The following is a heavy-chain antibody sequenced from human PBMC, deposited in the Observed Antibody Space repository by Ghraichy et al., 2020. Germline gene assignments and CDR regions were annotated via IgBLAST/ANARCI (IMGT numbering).Heavy chain of an antibody. V-gene: IGHV3-23*01. CDR1: GFTFSSYA. D-gene: IGHD3-3*01. CDR2: ISGSGGST. J-gene: IGHJ6*02. CDR3: AKEIYIRFSDPLSHYYYYGMDV. Sequence: GGSLRLSCAASGFTFSSYAMSWVRQAPGKGLEWVSAISGSGGSTYYADSVKGRFTISRDNSKNTLYLQMNSLRAEDTAVYYCAKEIYIRFSDPLSHYYYYGMDVWGQGTTVTVSS.